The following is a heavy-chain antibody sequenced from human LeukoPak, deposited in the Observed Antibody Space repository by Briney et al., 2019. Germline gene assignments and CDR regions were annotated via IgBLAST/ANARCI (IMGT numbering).Heavy chain of an antibody. CDR1: GYTFTSYY. V-gene: IGHV1-46*01. D-gene: IGHD6-19*01. Sequence: ASVKVSCKASGYTFTSYYMHWVRQAPGQGLEWVGIINPNGGSTTYAQKFHGRVTMTRDTSTSTVYMELSGLRSEDTAVYYCARDSIAVSGTDFDYWGQGTLVTVSS. CDR3: ARDSIAVSGTDFDY. CDR2: INPNGGST. J-gene: IGHJ4*02.